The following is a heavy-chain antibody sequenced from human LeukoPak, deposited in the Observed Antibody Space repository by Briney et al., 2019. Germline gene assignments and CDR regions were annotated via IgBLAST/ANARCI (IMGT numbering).Heavy chain of an antibody. J-gene: IGHJ4*02. CDR3: ARGRSGYYSRGGELDY. CDR1: GGSFSGYY. CDR2: INHSGGT. Sequence: SETLSLTCAVYGGSFSGYYWRWIRQPPGKGLEWIGEINHSGGTNYNPSLKSRVTISVDTSKNQFSLKLSSVTAADTAVYYCARGRSGYYSRGGELDYWGQGTLVTVS. V-gene: IGHV4-34*01. D-gene: IGHD3-22*01.